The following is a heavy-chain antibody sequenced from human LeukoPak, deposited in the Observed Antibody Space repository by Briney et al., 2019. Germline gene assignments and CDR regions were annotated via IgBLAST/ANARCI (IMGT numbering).Heavy chain of an antibody. V-gene: IGHV3-21*01. CDR3: ARVGHNTYYDILTGPDY. CDR2: ISSSSSYI. Sequence: GGSLRLSCAASGFTFSSYSMNWVRQAPGKGLEWVSSISSSSSYIYYADSVKGRFTISRDNAKNSLYLPMNSLRAEDTAVYYCARVGHNTYYDILTGPDYWGQGTLVTVSS. CDR1: GFTFSSYS. J-gene: IGHJ4*02. D-gene: IGHD3-9*01.